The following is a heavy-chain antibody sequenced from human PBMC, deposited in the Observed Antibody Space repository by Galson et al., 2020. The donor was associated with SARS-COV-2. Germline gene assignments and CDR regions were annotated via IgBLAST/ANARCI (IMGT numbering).Heavy chain of an antibody. Sequence: ASVKVSCKSSGYTFTNYIISWVRQAPGQGLEWMGWSNPYKGNADYAQSLQGRVIMTTDTSTTTAYMELRNLKSDDTAVYYCARGGTTVSTILQWGQGALVTVSS. D-gene: IGHD4-17*01. CDR3: ARGGTTVSTILQ. CDR2: SNPYKGNA. J-gene: IGHJ1*01. V-gene: IGHV1-18*04. CDR1: GYTFTNYI.